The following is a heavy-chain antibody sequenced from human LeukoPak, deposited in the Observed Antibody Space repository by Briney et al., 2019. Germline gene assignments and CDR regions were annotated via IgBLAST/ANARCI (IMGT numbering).Heavy chain of an antibody. CDR2: ISGDGGST. CDR3: AKPRSNGRYSQSYGMDV. D-gene: IGHD2-8*01. CDR1: GFNFDDYA. J-gene: IGHJ6*02. Sequence: GGSLRLSCAASGFNFDDYAMHWVRQAPGKGLEWVSLISGDGGSTYYADSVKGRFTISRDNSRNSLYLQMNSLRPEDTALYYCAKPRSNGRYSQSYGMDVWGQGTTVTVSS. V-gene: IGHV3-43*02.